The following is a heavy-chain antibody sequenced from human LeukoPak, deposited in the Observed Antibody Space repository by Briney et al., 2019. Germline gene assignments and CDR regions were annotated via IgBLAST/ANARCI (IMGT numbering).Heavy chain of an antibody. CDR1: GFSFSRYS. D-gene: IGHD6-13*01. V-gene: IGHV3-48*01. CDR2: ITGSSSSI. J-gene: IGHJ4*02. Sequence: GGSLRLSCAASGFSFSRYSMNWVRQAPGKGLEWVAYITGSSSSIYYADSVKGRSTISRDNAKNSLYLQMNSLRAEDTAVYYCATAGTPDYWGQGTLVTVSS. CDR3: ATAGTPDY.